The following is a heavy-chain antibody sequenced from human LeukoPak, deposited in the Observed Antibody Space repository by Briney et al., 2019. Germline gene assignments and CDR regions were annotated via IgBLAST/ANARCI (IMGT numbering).Heavy chain of an antibody. CDR2: IRYDGSNK. CDR3: AKHSKVGATYSYFDY. Sequence: PGGTLRLSCAASGFTFSSYGMHWVRQAPGKGLEWVAFIRYDGSNKYYADSVKGRFTISRDNSKNTLYLQMNSLRAEDTAVYYCAKHSKVGATYSYFDYWGQGTLVTVSS. V-gene: IGHV3-30*02. CDR1: GFTFSSYG. J-gene: IGHJ4*02. D-gene: IGHD1-26*01.